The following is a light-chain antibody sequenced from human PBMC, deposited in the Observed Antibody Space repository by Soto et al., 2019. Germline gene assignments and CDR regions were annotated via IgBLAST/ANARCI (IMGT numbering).Light chain of an antibody. CDR3: LQYDNWPPYT. J-gene: IGKJ2*01. V-gene: IGKV3-15*01. Sequence: EIVMTQSPATLPVSPGERVTLSCRASQSVNRNLAWFQQKPGQPPRPLIYDASTRATGIPARFSGSGCGTEFTLTISSLQSEDFAVYFCLQYDNWPPYTFGQGTKLEIK. CDR2: DAS. CDR1: QSVNRN.